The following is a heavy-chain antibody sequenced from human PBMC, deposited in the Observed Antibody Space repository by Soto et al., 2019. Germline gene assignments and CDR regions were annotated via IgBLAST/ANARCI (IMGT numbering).Heavy chain of an antibody. CDR2: IIPIFGTA. Sequence: QVQLVQSGAEVKKPGSSVKVSCKASGGTFSSYAISWVRQAPGQGLEWMGGIIPIFGTANYAQKFQGRVTITADKSTSTAYMELSSLRSEDTAVHYCAITPYYYDSSGYYPNWFDPWGQGTLVTVSS. J-gene: IGHJ5*02. CDR3: AITPYYYDSSGYYPNWFDP. V-gene: IGHV1-69*06. D-gene: IGHD3-22*01. CDR1: GGTFSSYA.